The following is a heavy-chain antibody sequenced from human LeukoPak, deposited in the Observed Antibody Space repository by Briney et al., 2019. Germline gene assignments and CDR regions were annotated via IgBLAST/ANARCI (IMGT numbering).Heavy chain of an antibody. J-gene: IGHJ5*02. CDR2: IFYSGST. Sequence: ASETLSLTCAVYGGSFSGYYWGWIRQPPGKGLEWIGSIFYSGSTHYNPSLKSRVTVSGDTSKNQFSLKLSSVTAADTALYYCARGRGYSYAFDPWGQGTLVTVSS. V-gene: IGHV4-34*01. CDR1: GGSFSGYY. CDR3: ARGRGYSYAFDP. D-gene: IGHD5-18*01.